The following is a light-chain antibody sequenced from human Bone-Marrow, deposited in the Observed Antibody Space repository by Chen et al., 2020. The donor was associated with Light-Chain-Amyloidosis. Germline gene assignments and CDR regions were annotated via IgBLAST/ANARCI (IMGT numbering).Light chain of an antibody. CDR1: SLRSYY. CDR2: GTN. Sequence: SSELTQDPAVSVALGQTVRITCQGDSLRSYYASWYQQKPGQAPVLVISGTNNRPSGLPDRFSGSRSGNTASLTITVAQAEDEAEYYCTSRDSSGNHYVFGTGTKVTVL. CDR3: TSRDSSGNHYV. V-gene: IGLV3-19*01. J-gene: IGLJ1*01.